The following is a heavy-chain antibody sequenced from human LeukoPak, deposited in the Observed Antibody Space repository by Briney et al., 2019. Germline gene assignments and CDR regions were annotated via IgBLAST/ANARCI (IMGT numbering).Heavy chain of an antibody. J-gene: IGHJ3*02. V-gene: IGHV3-48*03. CDR3: ARDFGRNGDFHAFDI. D-gene: IGHD4-17*01. Sequence: PGGSLRLSCAASGFILSSYEVNWVRQAPGKGREWVSYISSSGSTKYYADSVKGRFTISRDNAKNSLYLQMNSLRAEDTAVYYCARDFGRNGDFHAFDIWGQGTMVTVSS. CDR2: ISSSGSTK. CDR1: GFILSSYE.